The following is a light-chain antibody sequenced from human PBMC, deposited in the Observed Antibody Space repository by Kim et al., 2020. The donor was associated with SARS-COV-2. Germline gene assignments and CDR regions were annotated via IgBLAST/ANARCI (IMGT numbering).Light chain of an antibody. CDR3: QQLNSYPPS. CDR2: AAS. Sequence: EGDRVTRSYRASQVISMYFAWYQQKPGTATKLLIYAASTLQSGVPSRFSGSGAGTEFNLTISSLQPEEFATYYCQQLNSYPPSFGQGTRLEIK. V-gene: IGKV1-9*01. CDR1: QVISMY. J-gene: IGKJ5*01.